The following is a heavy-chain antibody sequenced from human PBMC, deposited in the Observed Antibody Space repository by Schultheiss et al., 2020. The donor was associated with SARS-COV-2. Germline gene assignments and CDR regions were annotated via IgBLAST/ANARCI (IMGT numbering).Heavy chain of an antibody. Sequence: SETLSLTCTVSGGSIRTSGYYWGWVRQPPGEGLEWIGYIDYSGRIFYNPSLKSRVNISVDTSKNQFSLRLTSVTAADTAVYYCTRLSPGFCSGGTCYAWYFDLWGRGTLVTVSS. CDR1: GGSIRTSGYY. D-gene: IGHD2-15*01. V-gene: IGHV4-39*01. CDR2: IDYSGRI. J-gene: IGHJ2*01. CDR3: TRLSPGFCSGGTCYAWYFDL.